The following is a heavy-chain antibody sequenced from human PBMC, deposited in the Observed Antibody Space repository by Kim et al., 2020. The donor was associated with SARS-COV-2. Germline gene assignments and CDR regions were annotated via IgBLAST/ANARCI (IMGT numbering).Heavy chain of an antibody. V-gene: IGHV4-31*03. CDR2: IYYSGST. Sequence: SETLSLTCTVSGGSISSGGYYWSWIRQHPGKGLEWIGYIYYSGSTYYNPSLKSRVTISVDTSKNQFSLKLSSVTAADTAVYYCARDTAHCSSTSCSKYYYGMDVWGQGTTVTVSS. CDR3: ARDTAHCSSTSCSKYYYGMDV. CDR1: GGSISSGGYY. D-gene: IGHD2-2*01. J-gene: IGHJ6*02.